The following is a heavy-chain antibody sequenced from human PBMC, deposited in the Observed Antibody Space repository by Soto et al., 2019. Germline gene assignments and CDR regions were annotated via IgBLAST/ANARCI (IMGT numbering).Heavy chain of an antibody. Sequence: PGGSLRLSCAASGFTFSSYGMHWVRQAPGKGLEWVAVISYDGSNKYYADSVKGRFTISRDNSKNTLYLQMNSLRAEDTAVYYCAKLDYYYGMDVWGQGTTVTVSS. J-gene: IGHJ6*02. V-gene: IGHV3-30*18. CDR2: ISYDGSNK. CDR1: GFTFSSYG. CDR3: AKLDYYYGMDV.